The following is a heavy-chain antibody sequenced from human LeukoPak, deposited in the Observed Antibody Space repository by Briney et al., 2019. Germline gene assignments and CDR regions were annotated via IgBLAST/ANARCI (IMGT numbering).Heavy chain of an antibody. Sequence: PSETLSLTCAVSGYSISSGYYWGWIRQPPGKGLEWIGSIHHSGNTYYNASLKSRVTISVDTSKNQLSLKLSSVTAADTAVYYCARTVCMGGRGGFYFDHWGQGTLVTVSS. CDR1: GYSISSGYY. V-gene: IGHV4-38-2*01. CDR3: ARTVCMGGRGGFYFDH. CDR2: IHHSGNT. J-gene: IGHJ4*02. D-gene: IGHD3-16*01.